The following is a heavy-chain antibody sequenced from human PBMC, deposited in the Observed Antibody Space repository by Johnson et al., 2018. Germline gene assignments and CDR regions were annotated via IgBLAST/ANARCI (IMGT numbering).Heavy chain of an antibody. D-gene: IGHD1/OR15-1a*01. Sequence: QVQLLESGGGMVQPGTSLRLSCAASGFIFSNYGIHWVRQAPGKGLEWVALIWYDGINKYYADSVSGRFTASRDNSKSTVYLQMNSLRAEDTAVYYFAKDQAEHLYYYYARDVWGQGTTVTVSS. CDR1: GFIFSNYG. J-gene: IGHJ6*02. CDR3: AKDQAEHLYYYYARDV. CDR2: IWYDGINK. V-gene: IGHV3-33*03.